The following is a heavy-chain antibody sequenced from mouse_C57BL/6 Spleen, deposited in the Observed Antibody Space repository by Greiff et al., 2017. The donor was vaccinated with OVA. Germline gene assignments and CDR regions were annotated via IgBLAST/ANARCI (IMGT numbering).Heavy chain of an antibody. CDR1: GFTFSSYG. J-gene: IGHJ3*01. V-gene: IGHV5-6*01. CDR3: SGDYEERFAY. D-gene: IGHD2-4*01. CDR2: ISSGGSYT. Sequence: EVKLVESGGDLVKPGGSLKLSCAASGFTFSSYGMSWVRQTPDKRLEWVATISSGGSYTYYPDSVKGRFTISRYNAKNTLYLQMSSLKSEDTAMYYCSGDYEERFAYWGQGTLVTVSA.